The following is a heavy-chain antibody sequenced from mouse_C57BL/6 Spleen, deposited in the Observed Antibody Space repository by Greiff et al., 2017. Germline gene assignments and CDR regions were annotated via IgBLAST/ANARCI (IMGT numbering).Heavy chain of an antibody. CDR3: ARGINYGNYKGDYFDY. J-gene: IGHJ2*01. CDR1: GYTFTEYT. Sequence: QVQLQQSGAELVKPGASVKLSCKASGYTFTEYTIHWVKQRSGQGLEWIGQIYPGDGDTNYNGKFKGKATLTADKSSSTAYMQLSSLTSEDSAVYFRARGINYGNYKGDYFDYWGQGTTLTVSS. V-gene: IGHV1-80*01. D-gene: IGHD2-1*01. CDR2: IYPGDGDT.